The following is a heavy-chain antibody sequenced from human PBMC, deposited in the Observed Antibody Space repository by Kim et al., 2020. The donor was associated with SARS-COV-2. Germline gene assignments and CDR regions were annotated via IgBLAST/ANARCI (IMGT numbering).Heavy chain of an antibody. CDR2: ISYDGSNK. J-gene: IGHJ3*01. D-gene: IGHD2-8*01. CDR3: AKDLQELMVYASLEPDA. V-gene: IGHV3-30*18. CDR1: GFTFSSYG. Sequence: GGSLRLSCAASGFTFSSYGMHWVRQAPGKGLEWVAVISYDGSNKYYADSVKGRFTISRDNSKNTLYLQMNSLRAEDTAVYYCAKDLQELMVYASLEPDA.